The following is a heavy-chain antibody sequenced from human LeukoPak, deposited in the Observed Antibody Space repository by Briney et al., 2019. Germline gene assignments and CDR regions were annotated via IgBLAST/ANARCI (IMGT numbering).Heavy chain of an antibody. D-gene: IGHD4-17*01. V-gene: IGHV3-21*01. CDR1: GFTVSSNY. J-gene: IGHJ4*02. CDR2: ISSSSSSYI. CDR3: ARDSENRDYGDPSFDY. Sequence: GGSLRLSCAASGFTVSSNYMSWVRQAPGKGLEWVSSISSSSSSYIYYADSVKGRFTISRDNAKNSLYLQMNSLRAEDTAVYYCARDSENRDYGDPSFDYWGQGTLVTVSS.